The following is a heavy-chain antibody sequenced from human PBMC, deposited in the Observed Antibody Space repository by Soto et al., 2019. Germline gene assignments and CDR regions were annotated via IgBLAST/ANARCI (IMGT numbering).Heavy chain of an antibody. V-gene: IGHV1-3*01. D-gene: IGHD1-26*01. Sequence: GASVKVSCKTSGYAFTRYAVHWVRQAPGQRLEWMGWINAGSGNTNYSQKFQGRVTMTRDTSTSTVYMELSSLRSEDTAGYYCARGVGATLHWGQGTLVTVSS. CDR1: GYAFTRYA. CDR3: ARGVGATLH. J-gene: IGHJ4*02. CDR2: INAGSGNT.